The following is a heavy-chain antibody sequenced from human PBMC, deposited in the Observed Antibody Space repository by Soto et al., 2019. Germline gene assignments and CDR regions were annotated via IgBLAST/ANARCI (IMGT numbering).Heavy chain of an antibody. Sequence: PSETLSLTCAVYGGSFSGYYWSWIRQPPGKGLEWIGEINHSGSTNYNPSLKSRVTISVDTSKNQFSLKLSSVPAADTAVYYCAKTPMTYDSSGYYSYYFDYWGQGTLVTVSS. J-gene: IGHJ4*02. D-gene: IGHD3-22*01. CDR3: AKTPMTYDSSGYYSYYFDY. CDR2: INHSGST. CDR1: GGSFSGYY. V-gene: IGHV4-34*01.